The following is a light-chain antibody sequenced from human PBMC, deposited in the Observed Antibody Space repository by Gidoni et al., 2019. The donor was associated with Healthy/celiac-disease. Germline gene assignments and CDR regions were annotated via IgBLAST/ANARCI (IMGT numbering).Light chain of an antibody. Sequence: EIVLTQSTATLSLSPGERAPLSCRASQSVSSYLAGYQQQPGQAPRLLIYDASNRATGIPARFSGSGSGTDFTLTISSLEPEDFAVYYCQQRSNWPPLTFGGGTKVEIK. CDR2: DAS. V-gene: IGKV3-11*01. J-gene: IGKJ4*01. CDR3: QQRSNWPPLT. CDR1: QSVSSY.